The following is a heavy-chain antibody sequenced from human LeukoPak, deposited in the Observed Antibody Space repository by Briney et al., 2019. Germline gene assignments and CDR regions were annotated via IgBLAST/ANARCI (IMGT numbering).Heavy chain of an antibody. V-gene: IGHV3-33*01. D-gene: IGHD3-10*01. Sequence: PGRSLRLSCAASGFTFSSYGMHWVRQAPGKGLEWVAVIWYDGSNKYYADSVKGRFTISRDNSKNTLYLQMNSLRAEDTAVYYCAREGRIYGSGSEYYFDYWGQGTLVTVSS. J-gene: IGHJ4*02. CDR1: GFTFSSYG. CDR3: AREGRIYGSGSEYYFDY. CDR2: IWYDGSNK.